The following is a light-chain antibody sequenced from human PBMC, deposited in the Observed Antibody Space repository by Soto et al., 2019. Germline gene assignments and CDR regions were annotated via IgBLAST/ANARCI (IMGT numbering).Light chain of an antibody. V-gene: IGKV2-30*01. Sequence: DVVMTQSPLSLPVTLGQPASISCRSSRSLVYSDGNAYLNWFHQRPGQSPRRLIYKDSNRDSGVPDRFSGSGSGTDFTLHINRVEAEDVGVYSCMQGTHWPPTFGRGTRVEIE. J-gene: IGKJ1*01. CDR3: MQGTHWPPT. CDR2: KDS. CDR1: RSLVYSDGNAY.